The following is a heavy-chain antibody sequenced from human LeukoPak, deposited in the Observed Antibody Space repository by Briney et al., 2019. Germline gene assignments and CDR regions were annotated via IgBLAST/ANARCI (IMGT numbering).Heavy chain of an antibody. CDR3: ARDLGYYYDSSGYDY. J-gene: IGHJ4*02. D-gene: IGHD3-22*01. V-gene: IGHV3-11*06. Sequence: GGSLRLSCAASGYIFGFSGMSWVRQAPGKGLEWVSSIGTVMSDTNYAASVKGRFTISRDNSKNSLYLQMNSLRAEDTAVYYCARDLGYYYDSSGYDYWGQGTLVTVSS. CDR2: IGTVMSDT. CDR1: GYIFGFSG.